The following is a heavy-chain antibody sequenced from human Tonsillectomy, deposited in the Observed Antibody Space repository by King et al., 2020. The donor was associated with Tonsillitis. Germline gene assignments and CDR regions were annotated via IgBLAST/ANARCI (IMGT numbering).Heavy chain of an antibody. CDR1: GGSISSRSYY. J-gene: IGHJ5*02. Sequence: QLQESGPGLVKPSETLSLTCTVSGGSISSRSYYWGWIRQPPGKGLEWIGSIYHSGSTYYNPSLKSRVSISVDTSNNQFSLKLSSLTAADTAVYYCASRVVPPAIGDPWFDPWGQGTRVTVSS. CDR3: ASRVVPPAIGDPWFDP. D-gene: IGHD2-2*02. CDR2: IYHSGST. V-gene: IGHV4-39*01.